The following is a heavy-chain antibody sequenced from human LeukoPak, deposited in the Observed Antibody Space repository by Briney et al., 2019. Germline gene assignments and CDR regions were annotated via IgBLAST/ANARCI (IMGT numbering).Heavy chain of an antibody. CDR2: IYTSGST. CDR3: ARDLDDFWSGYYGY. D-gene: IGHD3-3*01. Sequence: PSETLSLTCTVSGGSISSGGYYWSWIRQPAGKGLEWIGRIYTSGSTNYNPSLKSRVTISVDTSKNQFSLKLSSVTAADTAVYYCARDLDDFWSGYYGYWGQGTLVTVSS. J-gene: IGHJ4*02. CDR1: GGSISSGGYY. V-gene: IGHV4-61*02.